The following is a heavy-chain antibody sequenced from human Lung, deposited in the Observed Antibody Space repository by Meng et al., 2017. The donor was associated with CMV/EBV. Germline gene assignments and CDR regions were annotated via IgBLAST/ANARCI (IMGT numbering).Heavy chain of an antibody. CDR1: GGTFSNNA. V-gene: IGHV1-69*05. CDR2: IIPIFGTA. J-gene: IGHJ6*02. Sequence: SVKVSCKASGGTFSNNAVSWVRQAPGQRLEWMGAIIPIFGTANYAQEWQRRVTLTTDESTGTAYMELSSSTSEDTAVYYCATSRFSGSGTTYYYYYGMEVWXQGHXVTV. D-gene: IGHD3-10*01. CDR3: ATSRFSGSGTTYYYYYGMEV.